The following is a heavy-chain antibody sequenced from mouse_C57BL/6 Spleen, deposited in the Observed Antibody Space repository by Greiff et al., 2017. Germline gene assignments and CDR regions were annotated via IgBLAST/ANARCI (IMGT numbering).Heavy chain of an antibody. V-gene: IGHV5-4*01. J-gene: IGHJ3*01. Sequence: EVMLVESGGGLVKPGGSLKLSCAASGFTFSSYAMSWVRQTPEKRLAWVATISDGGSYIYYPDNVKGRFTISRDNAKNNLYLRMSQLKFGDTAMDYCARDSPHYGSSYEAYWGQGTLVTVSA. D-gene: IGHD1-1*01. CDR3: ARDSPHYGSSYEAY. CDR2: ISDGGSYI. CDR1: GFTFSSYA.